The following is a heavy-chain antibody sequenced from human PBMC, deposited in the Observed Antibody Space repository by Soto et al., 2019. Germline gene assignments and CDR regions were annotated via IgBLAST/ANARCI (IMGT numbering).Heavy chain of an antibody. V-gene: IGHV1-46*04. CDR1: GYHFIAYY. CDR3: AQYFGGDCRHFDA. D-gene: IGHD2-21*02. Sequence: QVQLVQSGAEVKKPGSSVKLSCKASGYHFIAYYIYWVRQAPGQGPEWRGMINPSSGATNYAQKLQGRVTVTRDRSKSTAYLELSSLRAEDAAGYYCAQYFGGDCRHFDAWGQGTLVTVSS. CDR2: INPSSGAT. J-gene: IGHJ4*02.